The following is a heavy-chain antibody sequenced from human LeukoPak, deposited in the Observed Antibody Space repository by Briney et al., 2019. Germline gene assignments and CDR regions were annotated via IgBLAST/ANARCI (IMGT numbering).Heavy chain of an antibody. Sequence: GGSLRLSCAASGFTFSSYGMHWVRQAPGKGLEWVAVIWYDGSNKYYADSVKGRFTISRDNSKNTLYLQMNSLRAEDTAVYYCARGDSGYEGSTFDYWGQGTLVTVSS. V-gene: IGHV3-33*01. CDR3: ARGDSGYEGSTFDY. D-gene: IGHD5-12*01. CDR2: IWYDGSNK. CDR1: GFTFSSYG. J-gene: IGHJ4*02.